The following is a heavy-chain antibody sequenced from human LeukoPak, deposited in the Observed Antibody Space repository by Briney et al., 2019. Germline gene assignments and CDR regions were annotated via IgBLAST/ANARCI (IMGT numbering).Heavy chain of an antibody. CDR1: GITFSSYG. CDR2: ISYDGSNK. CDR3: AKLYSGYGYFDY. D-gene: IGHD5-12*01. J-gene: IGHJ4*02. Sequence: GGSLRLSCAASGITFSSYGMHWVRQAPGKGLEWVAVISYDGSNKYYADSVKGRFTISRDNSKNTLYLQMNSLRAEDTAVYYCAKLYSGYGYFDYWGQGTLVTVSS. V-gene: IGHV3-30*18.